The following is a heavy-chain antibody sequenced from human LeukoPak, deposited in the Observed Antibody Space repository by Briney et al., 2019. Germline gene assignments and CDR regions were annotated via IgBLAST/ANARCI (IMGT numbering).Heavy chain of an antibody. V-gene: IGHV1-69*13. CDR1: GGTFSSYA. D-gene: IGHD5-12*01. CDR2: IIPIFGTA. Sequence: SVKVSCKASGGTFSSYAISWVRQAPGQGLEWMGGIIPIFGTANYAQKFQGRVTITADESTSTAYMELSSLRSEDTAVYYCARSSGGYSGYDYVPGYYYYGMDVWGQGTAVTVSS. CDR3: ARSSGGYSGYDYVPGYYYYGMDV. J-gene: IGHJ6*02.